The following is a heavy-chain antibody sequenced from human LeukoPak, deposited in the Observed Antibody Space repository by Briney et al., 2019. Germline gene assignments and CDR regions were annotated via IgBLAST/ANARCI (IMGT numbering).Heavy chain of an antibody. V-gene: IGHV3-11*06. Sequence: GGSLRLSCAASGFTLSDYYMSWIRQAPGKGLEWVSYINSSSSYTNYADSVKGRFTISRDNAKNSLYLQMNSLRAEDTAVYYCARSRGYSYGSLDYWGQGTLVTVSS. J-gene: IGHJ4*02. CDR1: GFTLSDYY. D-gene: IGHD5-18*01. CDR3: ARSRGYSYGSLDY. CDR2: INSSSSYT.